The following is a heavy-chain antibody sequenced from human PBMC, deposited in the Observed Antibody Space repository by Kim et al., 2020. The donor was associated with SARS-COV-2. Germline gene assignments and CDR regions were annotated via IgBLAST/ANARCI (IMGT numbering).Heavy chain of an antibody. J-gene: IGHJ4*02. Sequence: ASVKVSCKASGYTFTTYDVNWVRQAPGQGLEWMGWMNPGSGNRGAAQEFQGRLAMTRDTSIDTAYMELSSLTYDDTAVYYCARGRDYSDQPFDYWGQGTLVNVS. D-gene: IGHD4-17*01. V-gene: IGHV1-8*01. CDR1: GYTFTTYD. CDR2: MNPGSGNR. CDR3: ARGRDYSDQPFDY.